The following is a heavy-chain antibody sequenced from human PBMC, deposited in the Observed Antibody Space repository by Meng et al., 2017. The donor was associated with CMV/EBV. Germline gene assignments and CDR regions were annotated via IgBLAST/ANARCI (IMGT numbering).Heavy chain of an antibody. CDR1: GGSISSSSYY. CDR2: IYYSGST. D-gene: IGHD3-3*01. V-gene: IGHV4-39*01. J-gene: IGHJ4*02. Sequence: GSLRLSCTVSGGSISSSSYYWGWIRQPPGKGLEWIGSIYYSGSTYYNPSLKSRVTISVDTSKNQFSLKLSSVTAADTAVYYCARRDDFWSGYLNWGQGTLVTVCS. CDR3: ARRDDFWSGYLN.